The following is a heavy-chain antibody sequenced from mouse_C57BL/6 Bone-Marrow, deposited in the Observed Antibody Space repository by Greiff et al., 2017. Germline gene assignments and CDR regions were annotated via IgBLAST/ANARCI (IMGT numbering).Heavy chain of an antibody. V-gene: IGHV1-59*01. Sequence: VQLQQSGAELVRPGTSVKLSCKASGYTFTSYWMHWVKQRPGQGLEWIGVIDPSDSYTNYNQKFKGKATLTVDTSSSTAYMQLSSLTSEDSAVYYCARETTVDYFDYWGQGTTLTVSS. CDR2: IDPSDSYT. CDR3: ARETTVDYFDY. D-gene: IGHD1-1*01. CDR1: GYTFTSYW. J-gene: IGHJ2*01.